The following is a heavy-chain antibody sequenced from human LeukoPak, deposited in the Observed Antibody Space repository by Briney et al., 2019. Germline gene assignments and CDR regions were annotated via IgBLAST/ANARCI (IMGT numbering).Heavy chain of an antibody. Sequence: GGSLRLSCAASGFTFSSYGMHWVRQAPGKGLEWVAFIRYDGSNKYYADSVKGRFTISGDNSKNTLYLQMNSLRAEDTAVYYCAKPAIYGSGPAGSSFDYWGQGTLVTVSS. CDR1: GFTFSSYG. D-gene: IGHD3-10*01. J-gene: IGHJ4*02. CDR2: IRYDGSNK. CDR3: AKPAIYGSGPAGSSFDY. V-gene: IGHV3-30*02.